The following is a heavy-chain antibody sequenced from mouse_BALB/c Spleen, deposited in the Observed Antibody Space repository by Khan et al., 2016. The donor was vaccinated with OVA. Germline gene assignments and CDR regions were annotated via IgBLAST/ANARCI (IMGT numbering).Heavy chain of an antibody. J-gene: IGHJ3*01. Sequence: QVQLQQSGAELVRPGVSVKISCKGSGYTFTDFAMHWVKQSHAKSLEWIGVISTYYGDANYNQKFEGKATVTVDKSSSTAYMELARLTSEDSAIYYCARGSGNSRFAYWGQGTLVTVSA. CDR3: ARGSGNSRFAY. V-gene: IGHV1S137*01. D-gene: IGHD1-3*01. CDR1: GYTFTDFA. CDR2: ISTYYGDA.